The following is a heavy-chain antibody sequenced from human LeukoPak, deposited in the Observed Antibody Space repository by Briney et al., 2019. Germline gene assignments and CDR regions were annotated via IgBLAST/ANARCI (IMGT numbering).Heavy chain of an antibody. Sequence: PGGSLRLSCAASGFTFSSYWMSRVRQAPGKGLEWVANIKQDGSEKYYVDSVKGRFTISRDNAKNSLYLQMNSLRAEDTAVYYCARDSSGWYLVYYFDYWGQGTLVTVSS. CDR2: IKQDGSEK. V-gene: IGHV3-7*01. D-gene: IGHD6-19*01. CDR3: ARDSSGWYLVYYFDY. CDR1: GFTFSSYW. J-gene: IGHJ4*02.